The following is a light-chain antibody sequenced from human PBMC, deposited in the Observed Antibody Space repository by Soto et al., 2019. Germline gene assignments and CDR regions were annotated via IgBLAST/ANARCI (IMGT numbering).Light chain of an antibody. CDR3: QQYGDSPQT. CDR1: QSVRSSY. Sequence: ENVLTQSPGTLSLSPGERSTLSCRARQSVRSSYLAWYQQKPGQAPRLLLYDASSRATGIPDRFSGSGSGTDFTLSIDRLEPEDFALYYCQQYGDSPQTFGQGTRLDI. V-gene: IGKV3-20*01. J-gene: IGKJ5*01. CDR2: DAS.